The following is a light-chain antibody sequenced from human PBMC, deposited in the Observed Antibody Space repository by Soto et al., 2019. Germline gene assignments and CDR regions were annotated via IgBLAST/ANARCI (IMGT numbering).Light chain of an antibody. J-gene: IGLJ1*01. V-gene: IGLV2-14*01. CDR3: SSYTRSSTLYV. Sequence: VLTQPASVSGSPGQSITISCTGTSSDVGGYNYVSWYQQHPGKVPKLMISDVSNRPSGVSNRFSGSKSGDTASLTISGLQAEDEADYYCSSYTRSSTLYVFGTGTKLTVL. CDR1: SSDVGGYNY. CDR2: DVS.